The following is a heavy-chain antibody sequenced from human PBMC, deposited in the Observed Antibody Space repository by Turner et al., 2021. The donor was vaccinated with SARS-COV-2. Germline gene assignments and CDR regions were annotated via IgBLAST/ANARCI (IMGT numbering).Heavy chain of an antibody. CDR1: GSTLTQLA. Sequence: QVQLVPSGADVKKPGASVKVPCKISGSTLTQLAMYWVRQAPGKGLEWMGGFDPEDGKTIYAQNFQGRVTMTEDTSTDTAYMELSSLRSEDTAVYFCATGYKLRVDGFDPWGQGTLVTVSS. V-gene: IGHV1-24*01. J-gene: IGHJ5*02. CDR2: FDPEDGKT. CDR3: ATGYKLRVDGFDP. D-gene: IGHD2-2*01.